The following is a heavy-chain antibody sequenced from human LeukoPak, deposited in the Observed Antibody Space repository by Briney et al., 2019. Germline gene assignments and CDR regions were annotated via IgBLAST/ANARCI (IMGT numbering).Heavy chain of an antibody. CDR2: IYYSGST. CDR3: ARHLGIKWELLDPFTFDY. D-gene: IGHD1-26*01. CDR1: GFTFSNYW. V-gene: IGHV4-39*01. J-gene: IGHJ4*02. Sequence: GSLRLSCAAPGFTFSNYWMSWVRQPPGKGLEWIGSIYYSGSTYYNPSLKSRVTISVDTSKNQFSLKLSSVTAADTAVYYCARHLGIKWELLDPFTFDYWGQGTLVTVSS.